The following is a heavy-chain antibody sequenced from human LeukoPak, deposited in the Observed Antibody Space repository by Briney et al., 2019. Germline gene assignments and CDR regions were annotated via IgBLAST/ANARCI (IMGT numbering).Heavy chain of an antibody. D-gene: IGHD3-10*02. CDR2: ISSSGSTI. CDR1: GFTFSSNA. J-gene: IGHJ4*02. V-gene: IGHV3-48*03. Sequence: GGSLRLSCAASGFTFSSNAMNWVRQAPGKGLEWVSYISSSGSTIYYADSVKGRFTISRDNAKNSLYLQMNSLRAEDTAVYYCAELGITMIGGVWGQGTLVTVSS. CDR3: AELGITMIGGV.